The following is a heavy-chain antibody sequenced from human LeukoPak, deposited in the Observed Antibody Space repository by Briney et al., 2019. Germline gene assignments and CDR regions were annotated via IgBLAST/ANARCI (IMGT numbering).Heavy chain of an antibody. D-gene: IGHD6-13*01. CDR1: GGSISSSSYY. CDR2: IYYSGST. J-gene: IGHJ3*02. V-gene: IGHV4-39*07. CDR3: ARDLRQQLVRRAFDI. Sequence: SETLSLTCTVSGGSISSSSYYWGWIRQPPGKGLEWIGSIYYSGSTYYNPSLKSRVTISVDTSKNQFSLKLSSVTAADTAVYYCARDLRQQLVRRAFDIWGQGTMVTVSS.